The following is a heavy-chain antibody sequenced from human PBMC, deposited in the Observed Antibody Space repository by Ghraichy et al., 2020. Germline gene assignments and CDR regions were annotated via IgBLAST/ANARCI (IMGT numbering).Heavy chain of an antibody. CDR2: IYTSGST. CDR1: GGSISSYY. V-gene: IGHV4-4*07. D-gene: IGHD3-3*01. J-gene: IGHJ6*02. Sequence: LSCTVSGGSISSYYWSWIRQPAGKGLEWIGRIYTSGSTNYNPSLKSRVTMSVDTSKNQFSLKLSSVTAADTAVYYCAREWGYDFWSGSSDGMDVWGQGTTVTVSS. CDR3: AREWGYDFWSGSSDGMDV.